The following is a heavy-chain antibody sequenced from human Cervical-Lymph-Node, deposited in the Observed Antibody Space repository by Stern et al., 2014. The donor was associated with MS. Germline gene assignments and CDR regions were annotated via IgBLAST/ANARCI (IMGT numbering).Heavy chain of an antibody. CDR3: ARGGAYCSGGNCYSLDY. Sequence: QVQLVQSGPEVKKPGASVKVSCTASTYTFRNYGITWVRQAPGQGLEWMGWISANNCATNYAQKFQGRVTMTTDTSTSTAYMELRGLRSDDTALYFCARGGAYCSGGNCYSLDYWGQGTLVTVSS. CDR2: ISANNCAT. J-gene: IGHJ4*02. V-gene: IGHV1-18*01. D-gene: IGHD2-15*01. CDR1: TYTFRNYG.